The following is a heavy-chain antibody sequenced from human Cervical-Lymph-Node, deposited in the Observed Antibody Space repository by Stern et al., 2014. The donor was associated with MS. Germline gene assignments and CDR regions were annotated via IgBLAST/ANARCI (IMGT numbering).Heavy chain of an antibody. CDR1: GGTFSKFP. CDR2: IFPVVGTT. J-gene: IGHJ5*02. V-gene: IGHV1-69*01. D-gene: IGHD6-13*01. CDR3: ALSSETSDRWYSLGYDL. Sequence: DQLVESGAEVTKPGSSVKGSCKASGGTFSKFPSSWVRQAPGQGLEWMGGIFPVVGTTTDAEEFRGRVTITADVSTTTVYMELSSLRSDDTAVYYCALSSETSDRWYSLGYDLWGQGTLVTVSS.